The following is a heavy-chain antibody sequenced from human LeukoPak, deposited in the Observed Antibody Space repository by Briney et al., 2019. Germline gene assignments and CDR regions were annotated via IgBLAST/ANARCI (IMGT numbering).Heavy chain of an antibody. J-gene: IGHJ2*01. CDR2: INPNSGGT. Sequence: GASVKVSCKASGYTFTGCYIHWVRQAPGQGLEWMGWINPNSGGTNYAQQCQDRVTMTMDSSISTAYMELSSLRSDDTAIYYCARPLTTSGWYFDLWGRGTLVTVSS. D-gene: IGHD1-14*01. CDR3: ARPLTTSGWYFDL. V-gene: IGHV1-2*02. CDR1: GYTFTGCY.